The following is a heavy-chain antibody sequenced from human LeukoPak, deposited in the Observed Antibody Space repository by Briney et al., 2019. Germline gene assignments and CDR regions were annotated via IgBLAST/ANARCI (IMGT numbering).Heavy chain of an antibody. V-gene: IGHV1-24*01. CDR1: GSSLTELS. CDR3: AAGRPYSLLDY. Sequence: ASVKVSCTVSGSSLTELSLYWVRQAPGKGLEWMGGFDVIVGETFYAQKFQSRVTMTEDSSADTAYMELRSLTSDDTALYYCAAGRPYSLLDYWGQGTLVTVSS. D-gene: IGHD5-18*01. CDR2: FDVIVGET. J-gene: IGHJ4*02.